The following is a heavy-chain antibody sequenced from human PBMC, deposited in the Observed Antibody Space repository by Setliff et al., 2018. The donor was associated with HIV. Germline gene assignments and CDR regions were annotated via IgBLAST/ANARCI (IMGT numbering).Heavy chain of an antibody. V-gene: IGHV3-23*01. CDR2: ILSTGERT. D-gene: IGHD3-22*01. Sequence: GGSLRLSCAASGFTFSNYAMSWVRQAPGEGLEWVSAILSTGERTFYADSVKGRFTISRDNSKNPVYLQMNSLRAEDTAEYYCAKELAASGLGYFDSWGRGILVTVSS. CDR3: AKELAASGLGYFDS. CDR1: GFTFSNYA. J-gene: IGHJ4*02.